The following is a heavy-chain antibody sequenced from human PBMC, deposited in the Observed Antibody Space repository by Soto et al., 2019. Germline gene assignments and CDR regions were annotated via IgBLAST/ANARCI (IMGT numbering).Heavy chain of an antibody. CDR3: AKDYDSSGHLGAYYFDF. J-gene: IGHJ4*02. CDR2: IYHSGST. Sequence: SETLSLTCAVSGVSISGGHYWGWVRQPPGKGLEWIGSIYHSGSTYYNPSLKSRVTISVDKSKNKFSLRLSSVTAADTAVYYCAKDYDSSGHLGAYYFDFWGQGILVTVSS. CDR1: GVSISGGHY. V-gene: IGHV4-38-2*01. D-gene: IGHD3-22*01.